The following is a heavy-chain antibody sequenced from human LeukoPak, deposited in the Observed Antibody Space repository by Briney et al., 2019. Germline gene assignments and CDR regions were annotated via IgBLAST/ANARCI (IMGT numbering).Heavy chain of an antibody. D-gene: IGHD1-14*01. V-gene: IGHV3-7*01. Sequence: PGGSLRLSCAVSGFTFSSYWMCWVRQAPGKGLEWVANMKPDGSEKYYVDSVKGRFTISRDSSKNSLYLQMNSLRVEDTAVYYCARDPRQSHPVYTTGDYWGQGTLVTVSS. CDR2: MKPDGSEK. CDR3: ARDPRQSHPVYTTGDY. J-gene: IGHJ4*02. CDR1: GFTFSSYW.